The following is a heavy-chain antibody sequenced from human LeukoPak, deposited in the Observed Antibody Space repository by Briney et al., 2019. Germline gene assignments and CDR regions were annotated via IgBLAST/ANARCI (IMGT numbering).Heavy chain of an antibody. CDR1: GFTFSSYS. Sequence: GGSLRLSCAASGFTFSSYSMNWVRQAPGKGLEWVSYISSSSSTIYYADSVKGRFTISRDNAKNSLYLQMNSLRDEDTAVYYCARDRVSGSYGFDASDIWGQGTMVTVSS. D-gene: IGHD1-26*01. CDR2: ISSSSSTI. V-gene: IGHV3-48*02. CDR3: ARDRVSGSYGFDASDI. J-gene: IGHJ3*02.